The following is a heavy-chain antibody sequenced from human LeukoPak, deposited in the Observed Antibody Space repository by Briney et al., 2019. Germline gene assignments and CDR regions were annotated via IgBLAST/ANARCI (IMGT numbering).Heavy chain of an antibody. D-gene: IGHD5-18*01. CDR2: INHSGST. CDR1: GGSFSGYY. CDR3: ARRMGYSYGSFSY. Sequence: SETLSLTCAVYGGSFSGYYWSWIRQPPGKGLEWIGEINHSGSTNYNPSLKSRVTISVDTSKNQFSLKLSSVTAADTAVYYCARRMGYSYGSFSYWGQGTLVTVSS. J-gene: IGHJ4*02. V-gene: IGHV4-34*01.